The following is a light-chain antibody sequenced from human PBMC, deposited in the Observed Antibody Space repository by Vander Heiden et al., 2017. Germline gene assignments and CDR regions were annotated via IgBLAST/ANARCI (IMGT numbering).Light chain of an antibody. CDR2: DVK. Sequence: QSALTHPASVSGSPGQSVTIPGTGTGNDVGDYNLLSWYQQHPCKAPKVIIFDVKIRPSGVATRFSGSSSGNTASLTISGLQAEDAADYYCSSYTASGPNYLFGTGTKVTVL. J-gene: IGLJ1*01. V-gene: IGLV2-14*02. CDR3: SSYTASGPNYL. CDR1: GNDVGDYNL.